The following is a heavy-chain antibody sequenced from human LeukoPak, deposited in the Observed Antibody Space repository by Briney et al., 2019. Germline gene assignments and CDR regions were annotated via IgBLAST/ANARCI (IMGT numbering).Heavy chain of an antibody. CDR3: ARILLWFGELSWAFDI. CDR1: GFTVSSNY. J-gene: IGHJ3*02. V-gene: IGHV3-53*01. D-gene: IGHD3-10*01. Sequence: GGSLRLSCAASGFTVSSNYMSWVRQAPGKGLGWVSVIYSGGSTYYTDSVKGRFTISRDNSKNTLYLQMNSLRAEDTAVYYCARILLWFGELSWAFDIWGQGTMVTVSS. CDR2: IYSGGST.